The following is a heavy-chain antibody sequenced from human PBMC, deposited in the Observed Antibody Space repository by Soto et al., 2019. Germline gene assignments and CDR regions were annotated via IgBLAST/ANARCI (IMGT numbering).Heavy chain of an antibody. D-gene: IGHD2-2*02. CDR1: GGTFSSYA. CDR2: IIPIFGTA. CDR3: AIGGYCSSTSCYTRPHYYYYGMDV. Sequence: SVKVSCKASGGTFSSYAISWVRQAPGQGLEWMGGIIPIFGTANYAQKFQGRVTITADESTSTAYMELSSLRSEDTAVYYCAIGGYCSSTSCYTRPHYYYYGMDVWGQGTAVTVSS. J-gene: IGHJ6*02. V-gene: IGHV1-69*13.